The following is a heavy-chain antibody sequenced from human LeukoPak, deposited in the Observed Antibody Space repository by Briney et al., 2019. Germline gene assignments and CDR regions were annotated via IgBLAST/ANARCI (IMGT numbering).Heavy chain of an antibody. J-gene: IGHJ3*02. CDR3: ARVLLERPGIDSFDM. Sequence: PGGSLRLSCGASEFSLRSYSMDWVRQAPGKGVEWVSHINSGSSTIYYADSVKGRFTISRDNAGNSLYLHMNSLRAEDTAVYYCARVLLERPGIDSFDMRGQGTMVTVSS. CDR1: EFSLRSYS. D-gene: IGHD1-1*01. V-gene: IGHV3-48*01. CDR2: INSGSSTI.